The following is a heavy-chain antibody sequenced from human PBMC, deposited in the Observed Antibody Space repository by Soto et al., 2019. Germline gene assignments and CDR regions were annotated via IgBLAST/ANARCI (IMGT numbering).Heavy chain of an antibody. CDR2: IWYDGSNK. CDR1: GFTFSSYG. Sequence: PGGSLRLSCAASGFTFSSYGMHWVRQAPGKGLEWVAVIWYDGSNKYYADSVKGRFTISRDNSKNTLYLQMNSLRAEDTAVYYCARDERYCSGGSCYPDAFDIWGQGTMVTVSS. D-gene: IGHD2-15*01. CDR3: ARDERYCSGGSCYPDAFDI. V-gene: IGHV3-33*01. J-gene: IGHJ3*02.